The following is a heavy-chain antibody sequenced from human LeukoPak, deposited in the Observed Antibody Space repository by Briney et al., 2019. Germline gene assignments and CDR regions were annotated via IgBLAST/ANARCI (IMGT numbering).Heavy chain of an antibody. J-gene: IGHJ5*02. CDR3: ARGPVVVVNWFDP. V-gene: IGHV6-1*01. D-gene: IGHD2-15*01. Sequence: SQTLSLTCAFSGDRVSSNSAAWNWVRQSPSRGLEWLGRTYYRSKWYNDYAVSVKSRITINPDTSKNQFSLQLNSVTPEDTAVYYCARGPVVVVNWFDPWGQGTLVTVSS. CDR2: TYYRSKWYN. CDR1: GDRVSSNSAA.